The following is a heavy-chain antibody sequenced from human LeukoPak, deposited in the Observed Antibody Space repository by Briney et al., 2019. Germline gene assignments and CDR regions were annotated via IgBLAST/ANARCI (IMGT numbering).Heavy chain of an antibody. CDR1: GYTFTSYD. D-gene: IGHD3-3*01. CDR3: ARVIFGVVYYFDY. CDR2: MNPNSGNT. J-gene: IGHJ4*02. Sequence: ASVKVSCKASGYTFTSYDINWVRQATGQGLEWMGWMNPNSGNTGYAQKFQGRVTMTRNTSISTAYMELSGLRSEDTAVYYCARVIFGVVYYFDYWGQGTLVTVSS. V-gene: IGHV1-8*01.